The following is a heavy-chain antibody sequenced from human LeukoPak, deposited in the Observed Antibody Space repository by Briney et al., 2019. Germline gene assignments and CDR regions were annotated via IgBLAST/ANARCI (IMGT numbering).Heavy chain of an antibody. CDR1: GGSFSDYY. V-gene: IGHV4-34*01. CDR2: INHSGST. Sequence: SETLSLTCAVYGGSFSDYYWSWIRQTPGKGLQWIGEINHSGSTNYNPSLKSRVSISVDTSKNQFSLKLNSVTAADAAIYYCTSPYSSDSYRYTGSFDYWGQGTLVTVSS. CDR3: TSPYSSDSYRYTGSFDY. D-gene: IGHD3-16*02. J-gene: IGHJ4*02.